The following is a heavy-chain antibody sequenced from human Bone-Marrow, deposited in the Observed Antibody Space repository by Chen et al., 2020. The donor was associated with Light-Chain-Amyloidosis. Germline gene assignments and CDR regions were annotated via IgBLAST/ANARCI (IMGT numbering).Heavy chain of an antibody. CDR1: GFTVSSNY. Sequence: EVQLVETGGGLIQPGGSLRLSCAASGFTVSSNYMSWVRQAPGKGLEWVSVIYSGGSTYYADSVKGRFTISRDNSKNTLYLQMNSLRAEDTAVYYCAIGYYYDSSGHEGYWGQETLVTVSS. V-gene: IGHV3-53*02. CDR3: AIGYYYDSSGHEGY. CDR2: IYSGGST. D-gene: IGHD3-22*01. J-gene: IGHJ4*02.